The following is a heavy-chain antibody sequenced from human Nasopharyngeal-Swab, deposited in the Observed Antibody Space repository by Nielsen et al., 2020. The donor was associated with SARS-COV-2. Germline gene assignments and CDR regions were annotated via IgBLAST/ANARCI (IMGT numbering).Heavy chain of an antibody. CDR1: GGSISSGGYS. Sequence: LRLSCAASGGSISSGGYSWSWIRQPPGKGLEWIATIPHSGNTFYNPSLQSRITISVDTSKNQFSLKLNSMTAADTAVYYCARQLSGNYQAYFDFWGQGSLAAVSS. CDR2: IPHSGNT. CDR3: ARQLSGNYQAYFDF. D-gene: IGHD3-10*01. J-gene: IGHJ4*02. V-gene: IGHV4-30-2*03.